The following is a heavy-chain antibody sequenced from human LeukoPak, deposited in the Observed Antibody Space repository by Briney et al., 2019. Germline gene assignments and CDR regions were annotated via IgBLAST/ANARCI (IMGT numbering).Heavy chain of an antibody. CDR3: ASPKGLWLIFDY. CDR1: GFTFSSYG. Sequence: GGSLRLSCAASGFTFSSYGMHWVRQAPGKGLEWVAVISYDGSNKYYADSVKGRFTISRDNSKNTLYLQMNSLRAEDTAVYYCASPKGLWLIFDYWGQGTLVTVSS. CDR2: ISYDGSNK. D-gene: IGHD3-10*01. J-gene: IGHJ4*02. V-gene: IGHV3-30*03.